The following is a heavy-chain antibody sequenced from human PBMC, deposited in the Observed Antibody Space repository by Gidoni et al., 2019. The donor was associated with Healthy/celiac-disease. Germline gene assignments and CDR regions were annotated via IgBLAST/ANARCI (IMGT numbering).Heavy chain of an antibody. D-gene: IGHD4-17*01. CDR2: ISYDGSNK. J-gene: IGHJ6*03. Sequence: SSYGMHWVRQAPGKGLEWVAVISYDGSNKYYADSVKGRFTISRDNSKNTLYLQMNSLRAEDTAVYYCTKDPGSLYGDYYYYYMDVWGNGTTVNVSS. V-gene: IGHV3-30*18. CDR3: TKDPGSLYGDYYYYYMDV. CDR1: SSYG.